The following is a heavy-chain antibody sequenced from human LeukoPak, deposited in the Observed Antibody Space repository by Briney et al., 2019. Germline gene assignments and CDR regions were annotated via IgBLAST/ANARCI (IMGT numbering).Heavy chain of an antibody. Sequence: PSETLSLTCTISGGSISGYYWSWIRQSPGKGLEWIGYIYYSGTTNYNPSLKSRVTISVDTSKNQFSLKLSSVTAADTAVYYCARGVYIAAAQYAYWGQGTLVTVSS. CDR1: GGSISGYY. CDR2: IYYSGTT. D-gene: IGHD6-13*01. CDR3: ARGVYIAAAQYAY. V-gene: IGHV4-59*01. J-gene: IGHJ4*02.